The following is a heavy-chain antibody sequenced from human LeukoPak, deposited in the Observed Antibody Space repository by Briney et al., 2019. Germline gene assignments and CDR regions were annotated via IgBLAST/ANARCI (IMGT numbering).Heavy chain of an antibody. CDR1: GGSFSGYY. CDR2: INHSGST. J-gene: IGHJ6*02. D-gene: IGHD6-13*01. V-gene: IGHV4-34*01. Sequence: PSETLSLTCAVYGGSFSGYYWSWIRQPPGKGLEWIGEINHSGSTNYNSSLKSRVTISVDTSKNQFSLKLSSVTAADTAVYYCARGSGIAAAGTPLVYYYGMDVWGQGTTVTVSS. CDR3: ARGSGIAAAGTPLVYYYGMDV.